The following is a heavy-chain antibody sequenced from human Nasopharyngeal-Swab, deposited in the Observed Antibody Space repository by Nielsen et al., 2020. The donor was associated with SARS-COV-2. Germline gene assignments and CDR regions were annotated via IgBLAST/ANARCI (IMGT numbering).Heavy chain of an antibody. Sequence: GESLKISCAASGFTVSSQYMNWVRQAPGKGLEWVAVIYSRGETHYTDSVRGRFTISRDNSKNMMNLQLNSLRAEDTAVYYCARMDFIASRDYWGQGTLVTVSS. D-gene: IGHD6-13*01. J-gene: IGHJ4*02. CDR2: IYSRGET. CDR1: GFTVSSQY. V-gene: IGHV3-53*01. CDR3: ARMDFIASRDY.